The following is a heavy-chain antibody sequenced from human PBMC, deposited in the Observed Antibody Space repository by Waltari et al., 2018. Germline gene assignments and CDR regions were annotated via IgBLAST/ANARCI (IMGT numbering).Heavy chain of an antibody. V-gene: IGHV3-23*04. J-gene: IGHJ6*03. CDR1: GFTFSSYA. Sequence: EVQLVESGGGLVQPGGSLRLSCAASGFTFSSYAMSWVRQAPGKGLEWVSAISGSGGSTYYADSVKGRFTISRDNSTNTLYLQMNSLRAEDTAVYYCAKLSVSTSWDYYYYMDVWGKGTTVTVSS. CDR2: ISGSGGST. D-gene: IGHD2-2*01. CDR3: AKLSVSTSWDYYYYMDV.